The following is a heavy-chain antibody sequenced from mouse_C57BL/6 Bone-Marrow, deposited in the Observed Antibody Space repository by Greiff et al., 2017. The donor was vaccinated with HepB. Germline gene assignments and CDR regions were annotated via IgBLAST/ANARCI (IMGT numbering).Heavy chain of an antibody. CDR1: GYSITSGYY. CDR3: ARDNPPYYYGSSYHFDY. D-gene: IGHD1-1*01. CDR2: ISYDGSN. Sequence: DVQLQESGPGLVKPSQSLSLTCSVTGYSITSGYYWNWIRQFPGNKLEWMGYISYDGSNNYNPSLKNRISITRDTSKNQFFLKLNSVTTEDTATYYCARDNPPYYYGSSYHFDYWGQGTTLTVSS. J-gene: IGHJ2*01. V-gene: IGHV3-6*01.